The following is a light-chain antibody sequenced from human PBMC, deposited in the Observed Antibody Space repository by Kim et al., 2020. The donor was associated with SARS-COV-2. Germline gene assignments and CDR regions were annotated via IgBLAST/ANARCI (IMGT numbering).Light chain of an antibody. CDR3: QVWDDTTDHRI. V-gene: IGLV3-21*04. CDR2: YDT. Sequence: PGQTARITCGGNKMGSKSVPWYQQKPGQAPVLVIHYDTERPSGIPERFSGSNSGNTATLIITRVEAGDEADYWCQVWDDTTDHRIFGGGTK. J-gene: IGLJ2*01. CDR1: KMGSKS.